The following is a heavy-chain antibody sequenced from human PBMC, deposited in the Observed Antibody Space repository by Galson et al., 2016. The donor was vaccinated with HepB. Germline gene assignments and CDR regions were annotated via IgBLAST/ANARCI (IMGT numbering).Heavy chain of an antibody. J-gene: IGHJ3*02. Sequence: SVKVSCKASGYTFTGYYMHWVRQAPGQGLEWMGRINPNSGGTNYAQKFQGGVTMTRDTSISTAYMELSRLRSDDTVVYYCAREAYYYDSSLAFDIWGQGTMVTVSS. CDR1: GYTFTGYY. CDR3: AREAYYYDSSLAFDI. V-gene: IGHV1-2*05. D-gene: IGHD3-22*01. CDR2: INPNSGGT.